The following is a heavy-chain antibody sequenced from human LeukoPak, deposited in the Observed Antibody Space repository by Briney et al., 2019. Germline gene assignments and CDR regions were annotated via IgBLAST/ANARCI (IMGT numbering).Heavy chain of an antibody. V-gene: IGHV4-59*12. CDR2: IYYSGST. J-gene: IGHJ6*03. D-gene: IGHD3-9*01. CDR3: AREVMGPEDILTGLYYYYYMDV. CDR1: GGSISSYY. Sequence: SETLSLTCTVSGGSISSYYWSWIRQPPGKGLEWIGYIYYSGSTNYNPSLKSRVTISVDTSKNQFSLKLSSVTAADTAVYYCAREVMGPEDILTGLYYYYYMDVWGKGTTVTVSS.